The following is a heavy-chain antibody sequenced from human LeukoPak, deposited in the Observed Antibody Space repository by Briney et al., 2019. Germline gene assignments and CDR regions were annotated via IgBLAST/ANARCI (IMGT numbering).Heavy chain of an antibody. J-gene: IGHJ3*02. CDR3: ARKNDFEI. D-gene: IGHD2/OR15-2a*01. V-gene: IGHV4-59*01. CDR2: IYYTGSS. Sequence: SETLSLTCTASGGSITNYYWSWIRQRPGKGLEWIGYIYYTGSSNYNPSLKSRLTLSVDTSKSQFSLKVSSVTAADTAVYYCARKNDFEIWGQGTLVTVSS. CDR1: GGSITNYY.